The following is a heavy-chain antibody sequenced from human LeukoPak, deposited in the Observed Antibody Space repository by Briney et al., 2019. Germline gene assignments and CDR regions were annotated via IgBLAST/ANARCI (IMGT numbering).Heavy chain of an antibody. V-gene: IGHV3-30*14. D-gene: IGHD2-15*01. CDR2: ISYDGNNK. Sequence: GGSLRLSCEGSGFTFSSYAMHWVRQAPGKGLEWVAVISYDGNNKYYADSVKGRFTISRDNSKNTLYLQMNSLRAEDTAVYYCARAAAPGAGFDYWGQGTLVTVSP. J-gene: IGHJ4*02. CDR3: ARAAAPGAGFDY. CDR1: GFTFSSYA.